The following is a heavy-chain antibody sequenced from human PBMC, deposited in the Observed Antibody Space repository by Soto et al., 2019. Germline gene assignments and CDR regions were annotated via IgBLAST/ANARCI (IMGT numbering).Heavy chain of an antibody. V-gene: IGHV1-69*19. CDR1: GGTFNTYA. CDR3: AREVQVHTPAFCY. J-gene: IGHJ4*02. CDR2: ISPMFGAA. D-gene: IGHD3-3*01. Sequence: QVQLVQSGAEMKKPGSSVKVSCQSSGGTFNTYAMNWVRQAPGQGPEWMGDISPMFGAANYAPKFQGRVTITADGTTGTSYMQLSSLTSEDTALYFCAREVQVHTPAFCYWGQGTLVTVSS.